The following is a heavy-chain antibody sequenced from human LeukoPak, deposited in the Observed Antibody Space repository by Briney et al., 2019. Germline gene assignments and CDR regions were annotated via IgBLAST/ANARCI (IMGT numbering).Heavy chain of an antibody. CDR3: ARHEVKWSSSWYSYYXYXYMDX. J-gene: IGHJ6*03. Sequence: GESLKISCKGSGYSFTSYWIGWVRQMPGKGLEWMGIIYPGDSDTRYSPSFQGQVTISADKSISTAYLQWSSLKASDTAMYYCARHEVKWSSSWYSYYXYXYMDXWGKGTTVTV. V-gene: IGHV5-51*01. CDR1: GYSFTSYW. D-gene: IGHD6-13*01. CDR2: IYPGDSDT.